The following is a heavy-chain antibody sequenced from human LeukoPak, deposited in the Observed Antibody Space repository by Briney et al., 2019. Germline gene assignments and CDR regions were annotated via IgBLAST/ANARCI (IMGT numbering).Heavy chain of an antibody. J-gene: IGHJ4*02. CDR1: GFTFSFHW. CDR2: IKEDGSEK. CDR3: ASFGYDILTGYDY. V-gene: IGHV3-7*03. Sequence: GGSLRLSCAASGFTFSFHWMSWVRQAPGKGLEWVANIKEDGSEKFYVDSVKGRFTISRDNSKNTLYLQMNSLRAEDTAVYYCASFGYDILTGYDYWGQGTLVTVSS. D-gene: IGHD3-9*01.